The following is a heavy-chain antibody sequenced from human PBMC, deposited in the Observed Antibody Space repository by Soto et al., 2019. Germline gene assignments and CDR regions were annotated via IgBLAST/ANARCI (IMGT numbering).Heavy chain of an antibody. Sequence: PSETLSLTCSVSGAALNSGNYYWSWIRQVPGKGLEWIGHIYVTGAVDYNPSLRDRITISQDTSERQFSLNLRLVTAADTAVYYCARLRIATNNYKWFDPWGQATRVTLSS. J-gene: IGHJ5*02. CDR2: IYVTGAV. V-gene: IGHV4-31*02. CDR3: ARLRIATNNYKWFDP. D-gene: IGHD2-21*01. CDR1: GAALNSGNYY.